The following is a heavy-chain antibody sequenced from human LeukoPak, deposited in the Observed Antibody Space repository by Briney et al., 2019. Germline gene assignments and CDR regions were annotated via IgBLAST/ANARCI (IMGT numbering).Heavy chain of an antibody. CDR3: ARERGGHCYDY. V-gene: IGHV1-46*01. CDR2: INPSGGST. D-gene: IGHD2-21*01. CDR1: GYSLTSCY. J-gene: IGHJ4*02. Sequence: GASVKVSCKASGYSLTSCYMHWVQQAPGQGLEWMGIINPSGGSTSYAQKFQGRVTMTRDTSTSTVYMELSSLRSEDTAVYYCARERGGHCYDYWGQGTLVTVSS.